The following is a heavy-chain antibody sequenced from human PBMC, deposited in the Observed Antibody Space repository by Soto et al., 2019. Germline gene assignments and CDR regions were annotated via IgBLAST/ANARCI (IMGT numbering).Heavy chain of an antibody. CDR3: ARASAVTGFGLGFDP. CDR1: GGSINSGSYY. V-gene: IGHV4-31*03. D-gene: IGHD4-17*01. J-gene: IGHJ5*02. Sequence: SETLSLTCTVSGGSINSGSYYWTLIRQHPGKGLEWIGYIYYSGSTYYNPSLKSRVTISVDTSKNQFSLKLSSVTAADTAVYYCARASAVTGFGLGFDPWGQGTLVTVS. CDR2: IYYSGST.